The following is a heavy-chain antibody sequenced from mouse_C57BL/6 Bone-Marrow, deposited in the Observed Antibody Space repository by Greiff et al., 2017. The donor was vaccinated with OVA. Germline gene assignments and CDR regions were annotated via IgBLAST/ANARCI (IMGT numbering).Heavy chain of an antibody. CDR3: SRGSSSYFDY. J-gene: IGHJ2*01. Sequence: EVMLVESEGGLVQPGSSMKLSCTASGFTFSDYYMAWVRQVPETGLEWVANINYDGSSNYYLDSLKSRLIISRDNAKNSLYLRMSSLKSEDTATYDCSRGSSSYFDYWGQGTTLTVSA. D-gene: IGHD1-1*01. V-gene: IGHV5-16*01. CDR2: INYDGSSN. CDR1: GFTFSDYY.